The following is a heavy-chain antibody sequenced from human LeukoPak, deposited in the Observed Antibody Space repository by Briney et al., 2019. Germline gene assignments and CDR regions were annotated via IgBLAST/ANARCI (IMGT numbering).Heavy chain of an antibody. D-gene: IGHD3-22*01. Sequence: GGSLRLSCAASGFTFSDYYMSWIRQAPGKGLEWVSYISSSSSYSNYADSVKGRFTISRDNAKSSLYLQMNSLRAEDTAVYYCARSAYYYDSRGYHNYYYYGMDVWGQGTTVTVSS. V-gene: IGHV3-11*06. CDR2: ISSSSSYS. CDR3: ARSAYYYDSRGYHNYYYYGMDV. J-gene: IGHJ6*02. CDR1: GFTFSDYY.